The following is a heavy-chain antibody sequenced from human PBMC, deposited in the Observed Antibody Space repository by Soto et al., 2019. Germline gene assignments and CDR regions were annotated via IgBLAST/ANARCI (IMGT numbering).Heavy chain of an antibody. D-gene: IGHD1-7*01. V-gene: IGHV1-18*01. CDR1: GYTFTSYG. CDR2: ISAYNGNT. CDR3: ARDIPLPLTYNRNYRPPKWFDP. Sequence: ASVKVSCKASGYTFTSYGISWVRQAPGQGLERMGWISAYNGNTNYAQKLQGRVTMTTDTSTSTAYMELRSLRSDDTAVYYCARDIPLPLTYNRNYRPPKWFDPWGQGTLVTVS. J-gene: IGHJ5*02.